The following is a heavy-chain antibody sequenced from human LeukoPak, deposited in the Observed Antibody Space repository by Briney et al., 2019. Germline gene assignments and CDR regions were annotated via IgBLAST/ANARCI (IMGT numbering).Heavy chain of an antibody. J-gene: IGHJ4*02. Sequence: GSSVKVSCKASGGTFSSYAISWVRQAPGQGLEWMGGIIPIFGTANYAQKFQGRVTITTDESTSTAYMELSSLRSEDTAVYYCARAYKEAGSSGWYYGYWGQGTLVTVSS. CDR3: ARAYKEAGSSGWYYGY. V-gene: IGHV1-69*05. D-gene: IGHD6-19*01. CDR1: GGTFSSYA. CDR2: IIPIFGTA.